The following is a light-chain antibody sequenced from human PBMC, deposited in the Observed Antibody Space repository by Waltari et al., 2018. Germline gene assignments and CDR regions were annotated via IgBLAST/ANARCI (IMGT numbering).Light chain of an antibody. Sequence: AIQMTQSPSSLSASVRDRVTINCRASQDIRNDLGWYQQKPGNAPKLLFYAASTLQSGVPSRFSGSGSGTDFTLTISSLQPEDFATYYCLQDYNYPWTFGQGTKVEMK. J-gene: IGKJ1*01. V-gene: IGKV1-6*01. CDR3: LQDYNYPWT. CDR2: AAS. CDR1: QDIRND.